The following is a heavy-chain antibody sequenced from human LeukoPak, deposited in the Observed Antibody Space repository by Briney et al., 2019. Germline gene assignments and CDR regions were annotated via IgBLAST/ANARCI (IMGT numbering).Heavy chain of an antibody. J-gene: IGHJ4*02. CDR1: GFTFSSYG. Sequence: PGGSLRLSCAASGFTFSSYGMHWVRQAPGKGLEWVAFIRYDGSNKYYADSVKGRFTISRDNSKNTLYLQMNSLRAEDTAVYYCAKETRSGSYGLDYWGQGTLVTVSS. CDR3: AKETRSGSYGLDY. CDR2: IRYDGSNK. D-gene: IGHD1-26*01. V-gene: IGHV3-30*02.